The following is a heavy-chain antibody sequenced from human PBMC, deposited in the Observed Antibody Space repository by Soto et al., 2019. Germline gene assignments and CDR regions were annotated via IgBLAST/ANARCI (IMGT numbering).Heavy chain of an antibody. CDR1: GFTFSSYG. V-gene: IGHV3-30*18. CDR2: ISYDGSNK. Sequence: GGSLRLSCAASGFTFSSYGMHWVRQAPGKGLEWVAVISYDGSNKYYADSVKGRFTISRDNSKNTLYLQMNSLRAEDTAVYYCAKDDIVVVPAAFYGMDVWGQGTTVTVSS. D-gene: IGHD2-2*01. J-gene: IGHJ6*02. CDR3: AKDDIVVVPAAFYGMDV.